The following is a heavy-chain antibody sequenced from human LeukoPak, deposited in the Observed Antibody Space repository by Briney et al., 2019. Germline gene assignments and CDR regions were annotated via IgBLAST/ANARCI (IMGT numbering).Heavy chain of an antibody. D-gene: IGHD6-19*01. CDR1: GFTFSTYW. CDR2: INWNGGST. CDR3: ARGSSGWYWWSY. J-gene: IGHJ4*02. Sequence: PGGSLRLSCAASGFTFSTYWMTWVRQAPGKGLEWVSGINWNGGSTGYADSVKGRFTISRDNAKNSLYLQMNSLRAEDTALYYCARGSSGWYWWSYWGQGTLVTVSS. V-gene: IGHV3-20*04.